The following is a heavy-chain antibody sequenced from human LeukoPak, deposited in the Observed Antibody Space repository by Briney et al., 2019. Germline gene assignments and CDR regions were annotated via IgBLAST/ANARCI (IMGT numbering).Heavy chain of an antibody. V-gene: IGHV3-11*04. Sequence: GGSLRLSCAASGFTVSSNYMSWVRQAPGKGLEWVSYISSSGSTMYYADSVKGRFTISRDNAKNSLYLQMNSLRAEDTAFYYCARESSGGYYFDVFDIWGQGTMVTVSS. J-gene: IGHJ3*02. CDR1: GFTVSSNY. CDR2: ISSSGSTM. CDR3: ARESSGGYYFDVFDI. D-gene: IGHD3-22*01.